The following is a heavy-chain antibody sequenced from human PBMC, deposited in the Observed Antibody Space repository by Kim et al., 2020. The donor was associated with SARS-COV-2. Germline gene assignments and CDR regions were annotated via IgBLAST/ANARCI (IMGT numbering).Heavy chain of an antibody. Sequence: GGSLRLSCAASGFTFSSYAMSWVRQAPGKGLEWVSAISGSGGGTYYADSVKGRFTFSRDNSKTTLYLQMNSLRAEDTAVYYCAKGVPPVQIRGYSYGPPKEYYYYSYTMDVWGQGTTVTVSS. J-gene: IGHJ6*02. CDR1: GFTFSSYA. CDR3: AKGVPPVQIRGYSYGPPKEYYYYSYTMDV. D-gene: IGHD5-18*01. V-gene: IGHV3-23*01. CDR2: ISGSGGGT.